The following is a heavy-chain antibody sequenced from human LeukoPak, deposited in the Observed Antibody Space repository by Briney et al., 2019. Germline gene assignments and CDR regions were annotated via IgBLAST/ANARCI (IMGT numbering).Heavy chain of an antibody. CDR1: GGSISSYY. D-gene: IGHD1-26*01. J-gene: IGHJ3*02. CDR2: IYTSGST. V-gene: IGHV4-4*07. CDR3: ARGPQEVGATIPIPCADAFDI. Sequence: PSETLSLTCTVSGGSISSYYWSWIRQPAGKGLEWIGRIYTSGSTNYNPSLKSRVTMSVDTSKNQFSLKLSSVTAADTAVYYCARGPQEVGATIPIPCADAFDIWGQGTMVTVSS.